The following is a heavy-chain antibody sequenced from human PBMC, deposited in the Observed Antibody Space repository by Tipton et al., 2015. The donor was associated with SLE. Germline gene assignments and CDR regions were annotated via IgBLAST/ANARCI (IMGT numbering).Heavy chain of an antibody. CDR1: GGSFSGYY. V-gene: IGHV4-34*01. CDR2: INHSGST. CDR3: ASLYSSSWWFDS. Sequence: TLSLTCAVYGGSFSGYYWSWIRQPPGKGLEWIGEINHSGSTNYNPSLKSRVTISVDTSKNQFSLKLSSVTAADTAVYYCASLYSSSWWFDSWGQGTLATVSS. D-gene: IGHD6-13*01. J-gene: IGHJ5*01.